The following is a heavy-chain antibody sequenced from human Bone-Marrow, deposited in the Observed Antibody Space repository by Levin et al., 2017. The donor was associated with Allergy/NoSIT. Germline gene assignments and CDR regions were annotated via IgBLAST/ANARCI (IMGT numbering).Heavy chain of an antibody. V-gene: IGHV1-2*02. CDR2: VNCNSGDT. CDR1: GYTFTDHY. Sequence: GASLKISCKAAGYTFTDHYMHWVRQAPGQGLEWMGWVNCNSGDTHYAQKFQDRVTMTRDTSITTAYIEVSSLRFDDTALYFCARNDYGDYVQNFDYWGQGTLVTVSS. J-gene: IGHJ4*02. D-gene: IGHD4-17*01. CDR3: ARNDYGDYVQNFDY.